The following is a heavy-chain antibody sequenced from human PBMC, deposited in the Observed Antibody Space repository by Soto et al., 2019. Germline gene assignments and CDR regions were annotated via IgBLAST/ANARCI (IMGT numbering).Heavy chain of an antibody. CDR3: ARDPVAAAQHNYYYYGMDV. J-gene: IGHJ6*02. CDR2: TYYRSKWST. D-gene: IGHD6-13*01. CDR1: GDSVSSKSAA. V-gene: IGHV6-1*01. Sequence: PSQTLSLTCAISGDSVSSKSAAWNWIRQSPSRGLEWLGRTYYRSKWSTDYAVSVKSRITINPDTPKNQFSLQLNSVTPEDTAVYYCARDPVAAAQHNYYYYGMDVWGQGTTVTVSS.